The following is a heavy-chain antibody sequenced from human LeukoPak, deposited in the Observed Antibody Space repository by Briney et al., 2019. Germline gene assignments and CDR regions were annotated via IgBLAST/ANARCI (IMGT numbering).Heavy chain of an antibody. J-gene: IGHJ4*02. V-gene: IGHV1-2*02. CDR2: INPNSGGT. CDR1: GYTFTGYY. Sequence: ASVKVSCKASGYTFTGYYMHWVRQAPGQGLEWMGWINPNSGGTNYAQKFQGRVTMTRDTSISTAYMELSRLRSDDTAVYYCARVRILRYFDWSLYYFDYWGQGTLVTVSS. D-gene: IGHD3-9*01. CDR3: ARVRILRYFDWSLYYFDY.